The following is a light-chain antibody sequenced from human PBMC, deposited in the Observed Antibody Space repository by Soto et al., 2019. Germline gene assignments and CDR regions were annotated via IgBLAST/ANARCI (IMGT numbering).Light chain of an antibody. CDR3: CSYAGSNTYV. CDR1: SSDVGSYNL. CDR2: EVT. Sequence: QSALTQPDSVSRSPGQSITISCTGTSSDVGSYNLVSWYQHHPGKAPKLIIYEVTRRPSGISNRFSGSKSGNTASLTISGLQAEDEADYYCCSYAGSNTYVFGTGTKVTVL. J-gene: IGLJ1*01. V-gene: IGLV2-23*02.